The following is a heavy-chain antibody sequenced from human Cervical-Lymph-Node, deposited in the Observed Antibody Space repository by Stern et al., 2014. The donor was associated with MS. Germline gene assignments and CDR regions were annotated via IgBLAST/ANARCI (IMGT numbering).Heavy chain of an antibody. Sequence: DQLVESGGGVVQPGRSLRLSCVASGLTFSTSVMHWVRQAPGKELEWVAVVWNDGSKEHFTESVKGRFSTSRDTAKNTLHLQMSSLRAEDTAVYFCATSTASDAFDIWGQGTLVTVSS. CDR1: GLTFSTSV. CDR2: VWNDGSKE. CDR3: ATSTASDAFDI. D-gene: IGHD2/OR15-2a*01. V-gene: IGHV3-33*01. J-gene: IGHJ3*02.